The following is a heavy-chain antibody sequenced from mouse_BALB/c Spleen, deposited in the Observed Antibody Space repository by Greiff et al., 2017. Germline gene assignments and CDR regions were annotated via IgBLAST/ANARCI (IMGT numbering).Heavy chain of an antibody. V-gene: IGHV5-6-4*01. J-gene: IGHJ3*01. CDR2: ISSGGSYT. Sequence: VKLVESGGGLVKPGGSLKLSCAASGFTFSSYSMSWVRQTPEKRLEWVATISSGGSYTYYPDSVKGRFTISRDNAKNTLYLQMSSLKSEDTAMYYCTRGLIYYDYDAWFAYWGQGTLVTVSA. D-gene: IGHD2-4*01. CDR3: TRGLIYYDYDAWFAY. CDR1: GFTFSSYS.